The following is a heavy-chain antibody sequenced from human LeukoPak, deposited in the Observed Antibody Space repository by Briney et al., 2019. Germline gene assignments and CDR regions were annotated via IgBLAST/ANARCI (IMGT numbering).Heavy chain of an antibody. Sequence: TSETLSLTCAVYGGSFSGYYWSWIRQPPGKGLEWIGEINHSGSTNYNPSLKSRVTISVDTSKNQFSLKLSSVTAADTAGYYCAGRIQLWFKGRYNWFDPWGQGTLVTVSS. CDR3: AGRIQLWFKGRYNWFDP. J-gene: IGHJ5*02. CDR1: GGSFSGYY. D-gene: IGHD5-18*01. V-gene: IGHV4-34*01. CDR2: INHSGST.